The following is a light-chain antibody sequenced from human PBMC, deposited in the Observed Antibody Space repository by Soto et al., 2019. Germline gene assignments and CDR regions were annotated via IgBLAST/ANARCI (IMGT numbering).Light chain of an antibody. Sequence: QSALTHPPSASGYPGQSVTISCTGTSSDVGGYKYVSWYQQHPGKAPKLMIYEVSKRPSGVPDRFSGSKSGNTASLTVSGLQAEDEADYYCSSYAGSNNPFVFGTGTKLTVL. CDR3: SSYAGSNNPFV. V-gene: IGLV2-8*01. J-gene: IGLJ1*01. CDR2: EVS. CDR1: SSDVGGYKY.